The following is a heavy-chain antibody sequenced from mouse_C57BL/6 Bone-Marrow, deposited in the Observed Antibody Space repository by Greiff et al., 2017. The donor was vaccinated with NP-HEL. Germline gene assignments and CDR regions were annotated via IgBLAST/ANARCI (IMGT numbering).Heavy chain of an antibody. CDR3: ARGGITTVVDY. Sequence: EVKLMESGPELVKPGASVKMSCKASGYTFTDYNMHWVKQSHGKSLEWIGYINPNNGGTSYNQKFKGKATLTVNKSSSTAYMELRSLTSEDSAVYYCARGGITTVVDYWGQGTTLTVSS. CDR1: GYTFTDYN. CDR2: INPNNGGT. V-gene: IGHV1-22*01. D-gene: IGHD1-1*01. J-gene: IGHJ2*01.